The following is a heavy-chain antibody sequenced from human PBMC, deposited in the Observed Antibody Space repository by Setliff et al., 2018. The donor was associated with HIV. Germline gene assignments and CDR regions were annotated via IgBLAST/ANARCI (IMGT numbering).Heavy chain of an antibody. Sequence: GGSLRLSCVASGFTFTNAWMSWVRQAPGKGLEWVGQIKSKPDGEARDYAAHVKGRFTISRNDSSNTLFLQMNSLKTEDTGVYYCGGHLERDYDCWSGYSGLNWFDPWGQGTPVTVSS. CDR2: IKSKPDGEAR. D-gene: IGHD3-3*01. CDR1: GFTFTNAW. V-gene: IGHV3-15*01. J-gene: IGHJ5*02. CDR3: GGHLERDYDCWSGYSGLNWFDP.